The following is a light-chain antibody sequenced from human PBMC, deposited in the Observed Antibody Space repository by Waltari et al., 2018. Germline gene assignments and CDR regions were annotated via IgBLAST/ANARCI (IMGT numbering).Light chain of an antibody. Sequence: DIQMTQSTSTLSASVGDRVTITCRASQNINIWLAWYQQKPGEAPSLLMNRASNLTSGVPSRFSGSGSVTEFALTIDSLQPDDFATYYCQQHNSFPMTFGQGTKLAIK. CDR1: QNINIW. V-gene: IGKV1-5*03. J-gene: IGKJ2*01. CDR3: QQHNSFPMT. CDR2: RAS.